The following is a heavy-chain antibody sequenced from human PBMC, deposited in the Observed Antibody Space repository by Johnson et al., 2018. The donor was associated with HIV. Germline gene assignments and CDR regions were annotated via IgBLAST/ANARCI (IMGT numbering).Heavy chain of an antibody. D-gene: IGHD3-22*01. CDR2: ISYDGRNR. J-gene: IGHJ3*02. CDR3: AREGGAFYDSSGSLAFDI. Sequence: QVQLVESGGGVVQPGRSLRLSCAASGVTFSSHAMHCVRQAPGKGLDWVTVISYDGRNRYYADSVKGRFTISSDNSKRPLYVQLNRLTVDDTAVYYCAREGGAFYDSSGSLAFDIWGQGTMVTVSS. CDR1: GVTFSSHA. V-gene: IGHV3-30*04.